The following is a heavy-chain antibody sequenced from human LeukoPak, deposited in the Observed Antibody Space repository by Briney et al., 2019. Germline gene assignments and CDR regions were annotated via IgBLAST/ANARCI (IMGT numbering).Heavy chain of an antibody. J-gene: IGHJ4*02. Sequence: GASVKVSCKASGYTFTDYYVHWVRQAPGRGLEWMGIINTSHGGTSYTHKFQGRVTMTRDMSTNTVYMELSSLRSEDTAAYYCARGASYVSGTYGAFDYWGQGTLVTVSS. CDR3: ARGASYVSGTYGAFDY. V-gene: IGHV1-46*01. D-gene: IGHD3-10*01. CDR1: GYTFTDYY. CDR2: INTSHGGT.